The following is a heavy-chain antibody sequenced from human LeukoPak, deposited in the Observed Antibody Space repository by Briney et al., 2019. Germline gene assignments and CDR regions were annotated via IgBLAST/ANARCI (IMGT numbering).Heavy chain of an antibody. V-gene: IGHV1-2*02. CDR3: ARSTGTTSSFDY. CDR1: GYTFTGYY. J-gene: IGHJ4*02. Sequence: ASVKVSCTASGYTFTGYYMHWVRQAPGQGLGWMGWINPNSGGTNYAQKFQGRVTLTRDTSISTAYMELSRLRSDDTAVYDGARSTGTTSSFDYWGQGTLVTVP. D-gene: IGHD1-1*01. CDR2: INPNSGGT.